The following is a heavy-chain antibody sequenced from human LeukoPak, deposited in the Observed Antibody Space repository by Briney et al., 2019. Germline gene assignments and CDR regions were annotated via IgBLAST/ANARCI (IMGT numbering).Heavy chain of an antibody. D-gene: IGHD2-15*01. J-gene: IGHJ3*02. CDR2: ISSSSSYT. CDR3: GRESRYCSGGSCTGAFDI. V-gene: IGHV3-11*06. CDR1: GFTFSDYY. Sequence: GGSLRLSCAASGFTFSDYYMSWIRQAPGKGLEWVSYISSSSSYTNYADSVKGRFTISRDNAKNSLYLQMNSLRAEDTAVYYCGRESRYCSGGSCTGAFDIWGQGTMVTVSS.